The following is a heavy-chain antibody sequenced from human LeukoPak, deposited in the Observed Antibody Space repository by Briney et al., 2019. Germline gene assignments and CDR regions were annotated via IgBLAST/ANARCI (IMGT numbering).Heavy chain of an antibody. J-gene: IGHJ4*02. CDR1: GGSISSSNW. V-gene: IGHV4-4*02. Sequence: KTSGTLSLTCAVSGGSISSSNWWSWVRQPPGKGLEWIGEIYHSGSTNYNPSLKSRVTISVDKSKNQFSLKLSSVTAADTAVYYCARDLRYYDSSGYYYFDYWGQGTLVTVSS. CDR2: IYHSGST. CDR3: ARDLRYYDSSGYYYFDY. D-gene: IGHD3-22*01.